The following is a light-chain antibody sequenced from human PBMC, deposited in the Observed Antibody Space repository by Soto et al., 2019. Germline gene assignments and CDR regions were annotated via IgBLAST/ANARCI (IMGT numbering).Light chain of an antibody. CDR3: QQYDSFSVT. Sequence: IHMTQSPSTLSASVGNTVTIPCRASQRISGWLAWHQQKPGKAPKLLIYDVSALKRGVPPRFSGSGYGTEFNLTISSLQTEDFATYYCQQYDSFSVTFGQGTKVDIK. CDR1: QRISGW. V-gene: IGKV1-5*01. CDR2: DVS. J-gene: IGKJ1*01.